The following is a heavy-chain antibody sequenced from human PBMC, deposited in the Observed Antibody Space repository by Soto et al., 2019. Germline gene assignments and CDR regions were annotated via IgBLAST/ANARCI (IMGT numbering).Heavy chain of an antibody. CDR2: IWYDGSNK. CDR1: GFTFSSYG. Sequence: PGGSLRLSCAASGFTFSSYGMHWFRQAPGKGLEWVAVIWYDGSNKYYADSVKGRFTISRDNSKNTLYLQMNSLRAEDTAVYYCARESLEYSSSSGFYYYYGMDVWGQGTTVTVSS. V-gene: IGHV3-33*01. D-gene: IGHD6-6*01. J-gene: IGHJ6*02. CDR3: ARESLEYSSSSGFYYYYGMDV.